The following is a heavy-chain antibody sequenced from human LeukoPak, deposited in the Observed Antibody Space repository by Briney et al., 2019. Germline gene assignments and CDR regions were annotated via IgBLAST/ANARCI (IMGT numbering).Heavy chain of an antibody. J-gene: IGHJ4*02. CDR1: GGSFSGYY. Sequence: SETLSLTCAVYGGSFSGYYWSWIRQPPGKGLEWIGEINHSGSTNYNPSLKSRVTVSVDTSKNQFSLKLSSVTAADTAVYYCARGSITMVRGVILVYYFDYWGQGTLVTVSS. CDR3: ARGSITMVRGVILVYYFDY. V-gene: IGHV4-34*01. CDR2: INHSGST. D-gene: IGHD3-10*01.